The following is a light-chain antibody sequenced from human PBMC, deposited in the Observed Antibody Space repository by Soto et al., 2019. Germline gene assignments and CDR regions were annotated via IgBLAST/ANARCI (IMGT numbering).Light chain of an antibody. CDR3: ASYTGSATRVI. CDR1: SSDVGGYNY. Sequence: QSVLTQPPSASGSPGQSVTISCTGTSSDVGGYNYVSWYQQHPGKAPKLMIYEVSKRPSGVPDRFSGSKSGNTASLTVSGLQAEDEADYYCASYTGSATRVIFGGGIKVTVL. V-gene: IGLV2-8*01. J-gene: IGLJ2*01. CDR2: EVS.